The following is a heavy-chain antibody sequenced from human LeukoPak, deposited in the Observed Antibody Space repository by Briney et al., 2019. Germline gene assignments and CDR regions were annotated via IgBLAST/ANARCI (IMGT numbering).Heavy chain of an antibody. CDR2: ITGGGGST. V-gene: IGHV3-23*01. CDR1: GFTFSSYA. CDR3: AKGLTPTRFYFDS. Sequence: GGSLRLSCAASGFTFSSYAMRWVRQAPGKGLEWVSGITGGGGSTYYADSVTGRFSISRDNAKNTLFLQMDSLRAEDTAEYYCAKGLTPTRFYFDSWGQGTLVTVSS. D-gene: IGHD4-11*01. J-gene: IGHJ4*02.